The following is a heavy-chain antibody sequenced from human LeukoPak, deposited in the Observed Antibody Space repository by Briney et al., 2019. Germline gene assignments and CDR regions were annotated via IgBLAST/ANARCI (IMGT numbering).Heavy chain of an antibody. CDR1: GGSISSYY. V-gene: IGHV4-59*01. D-gene: IGHD3-22*01. J-gene: IGHJ3*02. CDR2: IYYSGST. Sequence: PSETLSLTCTVSGGSISSYYWSWIRQPPGKGPEWIGYIYYSGSTNYNPSLKSRVTISVDTSKNQFSLKLSSVTAADTAVYYCARSDSSGYYYGSWVAFDIWGQGTMVTVSS. CDR3: ARSDSSGYYYGSWVAFDI.